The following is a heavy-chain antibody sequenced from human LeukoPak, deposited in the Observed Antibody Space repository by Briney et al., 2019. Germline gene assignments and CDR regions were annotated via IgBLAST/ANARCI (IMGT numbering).Heavy chain of an antibody. V-gene: IGHV3-11*05. J-gene: IGHJ3*02. CDR3: ARDLGVSRAFDI. CDR1: GFNLNDYY. D-gene: IGHD3-16*02. CDR2: MRRGSDYK. Sequence: GGSLRLSCVGSGFNLNDYYMAWIRQTPGKGLQRVSYMRRGSDYKVYADSVRGRFTISRDNGKNSLFLQMNSVTAEDTAIYYCARDLGVSRAFDIWGQGTMVTVSS.